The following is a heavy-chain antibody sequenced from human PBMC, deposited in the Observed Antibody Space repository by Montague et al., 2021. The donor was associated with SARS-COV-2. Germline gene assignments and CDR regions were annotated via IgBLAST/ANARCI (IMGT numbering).Heavy chain of an antibody. V-gene: IGHV4-38-2*02. Sequence: SETLSLTCTVSGYSISSGYYWGWLRQPPGRGLEWITTVHNTGNSYHNSSLQSRVTISRDTSQRQVSLRLNSMTTADTAVYYCARLPTGFPNWFDTWGQGILVTVSS. CDR1: GYSISSGYY. J-gene: IGHJ5*02. CDR2: VHNTGNS. D-gene: IGHD3-9*01. CDR3: ARLPTGFPNWFDT.